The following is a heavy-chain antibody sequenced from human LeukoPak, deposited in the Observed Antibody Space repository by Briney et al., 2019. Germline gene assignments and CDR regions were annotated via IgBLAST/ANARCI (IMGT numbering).Heavy chain of an antibody. V-gene: IGHV3-48*04. CDR3: ARPGGHVRGWYFAL. J-gene: IGHJ2*01. Sequence: GGSLRLSCAASGFTFSSYSMNWVRQAPGRGLEWVSYISGSSRPIYYADTVKGRFTTSRDNSKYTVYLDMSSLRAEDTAMYYCARPGGHVRGWYFALWGRGTLVTVSS. CDR1: GFTFSSYS. D-gene: IGHD3-10*02. CDR2: ISGSSRPI.